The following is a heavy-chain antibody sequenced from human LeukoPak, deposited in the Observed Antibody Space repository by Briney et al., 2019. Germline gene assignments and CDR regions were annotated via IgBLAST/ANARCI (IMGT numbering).Heavy chain of an antibody. Sequence: SETLSLTCTVSGGSISSNYWSWFRQPPGKGLECIGYIHYTGTTNYNPSLKSRVTISVDTSKNQFSLKLNSVTAADTAVYYCVRDPPGSGSYYDYWGQGTLVTVSS. CDR1: GGSISSNY. V-gene: IGHV4-59*01. D-gene: IGHD3-10*01. CDR2: IHYTGTT. J-gene: IGHJ4*02. CDR3: VRDPPGSGSYYDY.